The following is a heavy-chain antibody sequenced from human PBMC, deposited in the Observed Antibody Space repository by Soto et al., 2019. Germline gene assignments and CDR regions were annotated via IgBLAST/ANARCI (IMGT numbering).Heavy chain of an antibody. CDR2: MYNTGST. D-gene: IGHD2-21*02. V-gene: IGHV4-59*01. CDR1: GSSISGYY. Sequence: SATLSLACSVSGSSISGYYWSWIRQPPGKGLEWIGYMYNTGSTVYNPSFKSRVTISVDTCKNQFSPKLNSVTAEDTGVCYCARDLWGYCGTDCYPLDVWGQGTTVTVS. J-gene: IGHJ6*02. CDR3: ARDLWGYCGTDCYPLDV.